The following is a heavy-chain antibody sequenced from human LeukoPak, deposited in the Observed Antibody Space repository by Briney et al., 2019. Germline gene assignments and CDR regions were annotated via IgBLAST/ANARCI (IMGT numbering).Heavy chain of an antibody. CDR2: ITGNSGLI. Sequence: PGGSLRLSCTGSGFTFGIYAMNWVRQAPGKGLEWVSVITGNSGLIDYADSVKGRFTISRDNDRNTLYLQMTTLRAEDTAIYFCAKDRTPDGFYSIDYWGQGVLATVSS. V-gene: IGHV3-23*01. J-gene: IGHJ4*02. CDR3: AKDRTPDGFYSIDY. CDR1: GFTFGIYA. D-gene: IGHD2-15*01.